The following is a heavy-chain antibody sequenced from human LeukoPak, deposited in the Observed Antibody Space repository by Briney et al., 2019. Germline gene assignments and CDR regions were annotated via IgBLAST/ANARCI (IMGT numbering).Heavy chain of an antibody. CDR1: GYTFTGYN. V-gene: IGHV1-2*02. CDR2: INPNSGGT. D-gene: IGHD3-22*01. Sequence: ASVKVSCKASGYTFTGYNIHWVRQAPGQGLEWMGWINPNSGGTNYAQKFQGRVTMTRDTSISTAYMELSRLRSDDTAVYYCARADYSSGYGHWGQGTLVTVSS. CDR3: ARADYSSGYGH. J-gene: IGHJ4*02.